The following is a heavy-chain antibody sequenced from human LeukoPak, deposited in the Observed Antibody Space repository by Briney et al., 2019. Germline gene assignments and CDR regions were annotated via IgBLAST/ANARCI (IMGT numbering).Heavy chain of an antibody. CDR1: GFTFSSYA. CDR2: ISYDGSNK. J-gene: IGHJ5*02. Sequence: PGGPLRLSCAASGFTFSSYAMHWVRQAPGKGLEWVAVISYDGSNKYYADSVKGRFTISRDNSKNTLYLQMNSLRAEDTAVYYCASLPPPNDPFDPWGQGTLVTVSS. CDR3: ASLPPPNDPFDP. V-gene: IGHV3-30-3*01.